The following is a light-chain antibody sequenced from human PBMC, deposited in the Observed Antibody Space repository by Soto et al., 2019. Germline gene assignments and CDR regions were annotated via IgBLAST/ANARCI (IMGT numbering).Light chain of an antibody. Sequence: EIVLTQSPGTLSLSPGETATLSCRASQSVSSYLAWYQQKPGQAPRLLISGASSRATGIPDRFSGSGSGTDFTLTISRLEPEDFAVYYCHQYDSWTFGQGTKVDIK. V-gene: IGKV3-20*01. J-gene: IGKJ1*01. CDR1: QSVSSY. CDR3: HQYDSWT. CDR2: GAS.